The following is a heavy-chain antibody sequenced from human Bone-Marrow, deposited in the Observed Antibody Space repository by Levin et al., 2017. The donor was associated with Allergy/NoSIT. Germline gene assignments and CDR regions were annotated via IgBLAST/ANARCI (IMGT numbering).Heavy chain of an antibody. J-gene: IGHJ6*02. CDR2: IKQDGSEK. V-gene: IGHV3-7*01. CDR1: AFTFSPYW. CDR3: ARDQSYDVPYYYYGVDV. D-gene: IGHD3-10*02. Sequence: GGSLRLSCASASAFTFSPYWMSWVRQAPGKGLEWVATIKQDGSEKYYVDSVKGRFTISRDNAKNSLYLQMNSLRAEDTAVYYCARDQSYDVPYYYYGVDVWGQGTTVTVSS.